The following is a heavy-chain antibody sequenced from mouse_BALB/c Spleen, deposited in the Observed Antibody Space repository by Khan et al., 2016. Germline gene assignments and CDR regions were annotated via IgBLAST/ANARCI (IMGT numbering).Heavy chain of an antibody. CDR3: GRDFGSSYGWFAY. V-gene: IGHV9-3-1*01. CDR1: GYTFTNYG. D-gene: IGHD1-1*01. Sequence: QIQLVQSGPELKKPGETVKISCKASGYTFTNYGMNWVKQAPGKGLKWMGWINTYTGEPTYADDFKGRFAFSLETSASTAYLQINNLKNEDTATXFCGRDFGSSYGWFAYWGQGTLVTVSA. CDR2: INTYTGEP. J-gene: IGHJ3*01.